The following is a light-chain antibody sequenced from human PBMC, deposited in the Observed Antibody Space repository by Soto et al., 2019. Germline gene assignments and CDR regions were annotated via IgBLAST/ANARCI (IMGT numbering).Light chain of an antibody. CDR2: GNS. CDR1: SSNIGAGYD. CDR3: QSYDSSLSGSV. Sequence: QSVLTQPPSVSGAPGQRVTIYCTGSSSNIGAGYDVHGYQQLPGTAPKLLIYGNSNRPSGVPDRFSGSKSGTSASLAITGLQAEDEADYYCQSYDSSLSGSVFGGGTKRTVL. J-gene: IGLJ2*01. V-gene: IGLV1-40*01.